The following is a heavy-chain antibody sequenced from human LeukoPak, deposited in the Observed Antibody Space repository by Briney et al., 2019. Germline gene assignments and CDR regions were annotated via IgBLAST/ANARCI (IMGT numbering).Heavy chain of an antibody. D-gene: IGHD6-13*01. V-gene: IGHV3-13*01. CDR3: ASSPAYSSSWYAIDN. Sequence: GGSLRLSCAASGFTFTNYDMHWVRQAAGKGLEWVSAIGTAGDTYYPGSVKGRFTISRENAKNSLYLQMNSLSTGDTAVYYCASSPAYSSSWYAIDNWGQGTLVTVSS. J-gene: IGHJ4*02. CDR2: IGTAGDT. CDR1: GFTFTNYD.